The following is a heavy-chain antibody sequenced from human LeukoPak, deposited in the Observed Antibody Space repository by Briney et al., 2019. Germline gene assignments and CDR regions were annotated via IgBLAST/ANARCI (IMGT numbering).Heavy chain of an antibody. CDR3: AKEFRGRGAFDI. Sequence: SCKASGFTFSSYAMSWVRQAPGKGLEWVSAISGSGGSTYYADSVKGRFTISRDNSKNTLYLQMNSLRAEDTAVYYCAKEFRGRGAFDIWGQGTMVTVSS. CDR2: ISGSGGST. CDR1: GFTFSSYA. D-gene: IGHD3-10*01. V-gene: IGHV3-23*01. J-gene: IGHJ3*02.